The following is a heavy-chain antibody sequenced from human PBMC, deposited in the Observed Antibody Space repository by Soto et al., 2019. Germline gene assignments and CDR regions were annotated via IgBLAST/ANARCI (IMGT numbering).Heavy chain of an antibody. V-gene: IGHV4-31*03. D-gene: IGHD1-26*01. J-gene: IGHJ5*02. CDR3: ARDRGRELANWFDP. Sequence: QVQLQESGPGLLKASQTLSHTCTVSGGSISSGGYYWRWIRQHPGKGLEWIGYIYYSGSTYYNPSLKSRVTISVDTSKNQFSLKLSSVTAADTAVYYCARDRGRELANWFDPWGQGTLVTVSS. CDR2: IYYSGST. CDR1: GGSISSGGYY.